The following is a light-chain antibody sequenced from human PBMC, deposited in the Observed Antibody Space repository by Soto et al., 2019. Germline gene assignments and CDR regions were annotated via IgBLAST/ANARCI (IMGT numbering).Light chain of an antibody. CDR1: HSINTW. Sequence: DGRRTQSPSTLPASGGDRVPITXRASHSINTWRTWYQQKPGXAPKXXXATXSSLERGGPSRFSGSGSGTEFTLTISSLHPDYFARYYCPLSACVMWPFGHGAMV. V-gene: IGKV1-5*03. J-gene: IGKJ1*01. CDR2: TXS. CDR3: PLSACVMWP.